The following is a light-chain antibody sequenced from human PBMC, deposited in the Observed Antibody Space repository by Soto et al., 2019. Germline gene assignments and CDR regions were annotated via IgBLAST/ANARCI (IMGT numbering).Light chain of an antibody. J-gene: IGLJ3*02. CDR3: AAWDDSLSARV. CDR1: SSNIGAGYD. Sequence: QSVLTQPPSVSGTPGQRVTISCTGSSSNIGAGYDVHWYQQLPGTAPKLLIYVNSNRPSGVPDRFSGSKSGTSASLAITGLQAEDEADYYCAAWDDSLSARVFGGGTKLTVL. V-gene: IGLV1-40*01. CDR2: VNS.